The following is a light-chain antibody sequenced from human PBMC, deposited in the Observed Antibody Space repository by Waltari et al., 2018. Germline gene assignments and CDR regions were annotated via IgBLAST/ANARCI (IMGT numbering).Light chain of an antibody. CDR3: QHNVRLPVT. CDR1: ESVRRA. Sequence: EVVLTQSLGTLSFSPGETAPLSCRARESVRRALIWYQQKPGQAPTLLIYDISTRATGVPDRFSGSGSGTDFILTISRLEPEDFAVYYCQHNVRLPVTFGQGTKVEIK. J-gene: IGKJ1*01. V-gene: IGKV3-20*01. CDR2: DIS.